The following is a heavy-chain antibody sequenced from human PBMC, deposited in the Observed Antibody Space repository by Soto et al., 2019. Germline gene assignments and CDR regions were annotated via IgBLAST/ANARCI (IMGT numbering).Heavy chain of an antibody. V-gene: IGHV1-18*01. CDR1: GYTFTNYG. J-gene: IGHJ6*02. CDR2: ISAYNGNT. CDR3: ARAGALGENDYYYGMDV. D-gene: IGHD3-16*01. Sequence: QVQLVQSGAEVKKPGASVKVSCKASGYTFTNYGISWVRQAPGQGLEWMGWISAYNGNTNYAQKFQGRVTMTTDTSTSTAYMELRSLRSDDTAVYYCARAGALGENDYYYGMDVWGQGTTVTVSS.